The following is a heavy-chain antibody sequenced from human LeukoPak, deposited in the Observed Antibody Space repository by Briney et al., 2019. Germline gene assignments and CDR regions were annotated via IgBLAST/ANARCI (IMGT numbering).Heavy chain of an antibody. Sequence: GGSLRLSCAASGFTFSSYAMSWVRQAPGKGLEWISAISGSGGGTYYADSVKGRFTISRDNSKNSLYLQMNSLRTEDTALYYCAKAMVRGVIISTPTSYYMDVWGKGTTVTVSS. D-gene: IGHD3-10*01. CDR1: GFTFSSYA. CDR2: ISGSGGGT. V-gene: IGHV3-23*01. J-gene: IGHJ6*03. CDR3: AKAMVRGVIISTPTSYYMDV.